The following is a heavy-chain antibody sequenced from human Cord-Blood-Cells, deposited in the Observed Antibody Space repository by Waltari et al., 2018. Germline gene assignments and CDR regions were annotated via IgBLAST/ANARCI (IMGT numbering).Heavy chain of an antibody. CDR2: IYTSGST. Sequence: QVQLQESGPGLVKPSQTLSLTCTVSGGSISSGSYYWSWIRQPAGKGLEWIGYIYTSGSTNYNPSLKRRVTIAVDTSKNQFSLKLSSVTAADTAVYYCARGGGSGSYYDYWGQGTLVTVSS. D-gene: IGHD3-10*01. V-gene: IGHV4-61*09. CDR3: ARGGGSGSYYDY. J-gene: IGHJ4*02. CDR1: GGSISSGSYY.